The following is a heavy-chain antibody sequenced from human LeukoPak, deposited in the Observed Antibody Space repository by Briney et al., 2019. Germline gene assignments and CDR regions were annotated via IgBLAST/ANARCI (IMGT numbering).Heavy chain of an antibody. CDR2: INTDGSR. J-gene: IGHJ4*02. CDR3: ARVSRGNYYFDY. V-gene: IGHV3-74*01. CDR1: GFTFSTYW. Sequence: GGSLRLSCAASGFTFSTYWMHWVRQAPGKGLVWVSRINTDGSRTDSVEGRFTISRDNAKNTLYLRMNSLRAEDTAVYYCARVSRGNYYFDYWGPGTLVTVSS.